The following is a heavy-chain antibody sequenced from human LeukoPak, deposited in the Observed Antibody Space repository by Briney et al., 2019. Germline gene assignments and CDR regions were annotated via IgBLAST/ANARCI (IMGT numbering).Heavy chain of an antibody. J-gene: IGHJ3*01. V-gene: IGHV1-8*01. D-gene: IGHD6-13*01. CDR3: ARGNRLYTSSWSSLAFDL. CDR1: GYTFTSYD. Sequence: GASVKVSCKASGYTFTSYDINWVRQATGQGLEWMGWINPISGYTGFAQKFQGRVTMTGDTSISTAYMELNSLRSEDAAVYYCARGNRLYTSSWSSLAFDLWGEGTRLSVSS. CDR2: INPISGYT.